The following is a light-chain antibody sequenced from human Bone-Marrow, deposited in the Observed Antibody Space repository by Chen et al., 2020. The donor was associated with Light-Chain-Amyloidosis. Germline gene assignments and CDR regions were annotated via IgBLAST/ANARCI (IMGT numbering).Light chain of an antibody. J-gene: IGLJ3*02. CDR3: QVWDRGSDRPV. V-gene: IGLV3-21*02. Sequence: SYVLTQPSSVSVAPGQTATIACGGNNLGSTSVHWYQQTPGPAPLLVVYDDSDRPSGIPERWTGSNSGKAATLTISRVEAGDEADYYWQVWDRGSDRPVFGGGTKLTVL. CDR2: DDS. CDR1: NLGSTS.